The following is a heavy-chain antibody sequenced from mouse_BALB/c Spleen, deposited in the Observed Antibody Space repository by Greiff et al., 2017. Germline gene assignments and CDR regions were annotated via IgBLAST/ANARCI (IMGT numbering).Heavy chain of an antibody. Sequence: EVQLQQSGPELVKPGASVKMSCKASGYTFTSYVMHWVKQKPGQGLEWIGYINPYNDGTKYNENFKGKATLTSDKSSSTAYMELSSLTSEDSAVYYCARGVYDYDRYYFDYWGQGTTLTVSS. J-gene: IGHJ2*01. CDR3: ARGVYDYDRYYFDY. CDR1: GYTFTSYV. D-gene: IGHD2-4*01. CDR2: INPYNDGT. V-gene: IGHV1-14*01.